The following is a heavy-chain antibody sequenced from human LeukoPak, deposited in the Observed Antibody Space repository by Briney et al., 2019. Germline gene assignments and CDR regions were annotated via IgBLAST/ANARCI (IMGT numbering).Heavy chain of an antibody. CDR3: AGVRGWAGSLVFDY. J-gene: IGHJ4*02. Sequence: SETLSLTCTVSGGSITSYYWSWIRQPPGKGLEWTGYIYYSGSTNYNPSLKSRVTMSVDTTKNQFSLQLNSVTAADTATYFCAGVRGWAGSLVFDYWGQGILVTVSS. D-gene: IGHD3-10*01. CDR2: IYYSGST. V-gene: IGHV4-59*01. CDR1: GGSITSYY.